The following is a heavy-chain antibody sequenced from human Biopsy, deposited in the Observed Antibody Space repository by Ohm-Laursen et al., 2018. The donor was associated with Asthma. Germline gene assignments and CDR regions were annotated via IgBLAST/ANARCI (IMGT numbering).Heavy chain of an antibody. CDR2: IKKDESEK. J-gene: IGHJ6*02. Sequence: SLRLSCSASGFTFNSYWMSWVRQAPGKGLEWVANIKKDESEKYYVDSVKGRFTISRDNAKNSLYLHMNSLRAEDTAVYYCARGGYCTSPTCPWGRYATDVWGQGTTVTVSS. V-gene: IGHV3-7*01. CDR3: ARGGYCTSPTCPWGRYATDV. D-gene: IGHD2-2*01. CDR1: GFTFNSYW.